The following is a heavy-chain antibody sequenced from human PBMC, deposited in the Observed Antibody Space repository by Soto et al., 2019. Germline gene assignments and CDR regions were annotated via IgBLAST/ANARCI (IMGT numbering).Heavy chain of an antibody. J-gene: IGHJ4*02. CDR1: DFVFSTYI. D-gene: IGHD1-26*01. Sequence: GGSLRLSCVASDFVFSTYIMNWVRQAPGKGLEWVSYIGSRSNTIYYADSVKGRFTISRDNAKNSLFLHMNSLRAEDTAVYYCATSRWDCWGQGTLVTVSS. CDR2: IGSRSNTI. V-gene: IGHV3-48*01. CDR3: ATSRWDC.